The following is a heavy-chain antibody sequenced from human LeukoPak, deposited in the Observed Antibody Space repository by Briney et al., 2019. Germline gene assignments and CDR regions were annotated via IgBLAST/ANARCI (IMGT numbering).Heavy chain of an antibody. CDR1: GFIFDVCA. V-gene: IGHV3-9*01. CDR3: VKDVRYYYDSSGYFDS. J-gene: IGHJ5*01. Sequence: GGSLRLSCAASGFIFDVCAMHWVRKAPGKGLEWVSGISWDSGSMGYADSVKGRFTISRENVKNSLFLQMNSLRVDDTAFYYCVKDVRYYYDSSGYFDSWGQGTLVTVSS. D-gene: IGHD3-22*01. CDR2: ISWDSGSM.